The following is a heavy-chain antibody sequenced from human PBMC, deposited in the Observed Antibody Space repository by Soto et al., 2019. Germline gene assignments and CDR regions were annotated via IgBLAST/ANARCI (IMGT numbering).Heavy chain of an antibody. CDR3: ARWRTRSNWDPPGY. D-gene: IGHD1-1*01. CDR1: GFTFDDYG. CDR2: INWSGDSI. Sequence: EVQLVESGGGVVRPGGSLRLSCAASGFTFDDYGMSWVRQAPGKGLEWVSCINWSGDSIGYADSVKGRFTISRDKAKNSLFLQMNSLRAEDTALYYCARWRTRSNWDPPGYWGQGTLVTVS. J-gene: IGHJ4*02. V-gene: IGHV3-20*04.